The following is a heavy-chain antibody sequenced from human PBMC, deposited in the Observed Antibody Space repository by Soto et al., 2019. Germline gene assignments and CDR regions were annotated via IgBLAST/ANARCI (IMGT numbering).Heavy chain of an antibody. CDR3: ARLDGRGELDY. V-gene: IGHV1-69*02. D-gene: IGHD3-16*01. Sequence: QVQLVQSGAEVKKPGSSVKVSCKASGGTFSSYTIIWVRQAPGQGLEWMGRIIPILGIANYAQKFQGRVTITADKSTSTAYMELSSVRSEDTAGSYWARLDGRGELDYWGQGTLVTVSS. CDR1: GGTFSSYT. CDR2: IIPILGIA. J-gene: IGHJ4*02.